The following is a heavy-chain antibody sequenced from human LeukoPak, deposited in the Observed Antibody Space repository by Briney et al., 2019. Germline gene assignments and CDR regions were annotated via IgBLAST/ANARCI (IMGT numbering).Heavy chain of an antibody. Sequence: GGSLRLSCAASGFTFSSYGTHWVRQAPGKGLEWVAFIRYDGSNKYYADSVKGRFTISRDNSKNTLYLQMNSLRAEDTAVYYCAKDNLYGLWPLDYWGQGTLVTVSS. D-gene: IGHD5-18*01. V-gene: IGHV3-30*02. CDR2: IRYDGSNK. J-gene: IGHJ4*02. CDR1: GFTFSSYG. CDR3: AKDNLYGLWPLDY.